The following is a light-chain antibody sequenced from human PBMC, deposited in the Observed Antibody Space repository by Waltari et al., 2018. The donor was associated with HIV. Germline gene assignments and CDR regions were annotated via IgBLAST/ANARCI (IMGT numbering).Light chain of an antibody. V-gene: IGLV1-40*01. CDR3: QSYDSSLSGWVV. CDR1: SSNIGAGYD. Sequence: QSVLTQPPSVSGAPGPRVTISCTGSSSNIGAGYDLHWYQQLPGTAPTLLIYGTNNRPSGVPDRFSGSKSGTSASLAITGLQAEDEAEYYCQSYDSSLSGWVVFGGGTKVTVL. CDR2: GTN. J-gene: IGLJ2*01.